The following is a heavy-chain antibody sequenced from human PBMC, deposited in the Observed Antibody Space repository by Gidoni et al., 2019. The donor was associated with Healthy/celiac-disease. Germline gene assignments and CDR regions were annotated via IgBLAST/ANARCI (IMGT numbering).Heavy chain of an antibody. CDR2: ISGSGGST. V-gene: IGHV3-23*01. Sequence: ELQLLASGGGLVQPGGSLSLSCAASGFPFSCYAMSWVRQAPGKGLEWVSAISGSGGSTYYADSVKGRFTISRDNSKNTLYLQMNSLRAEDTAVYYCAKRPDLYWNDPPGDYWGQGTLVTVSS. CDR3: AKRPDLYWNDPPGDY. D-gene: IGHD1-1*01. CDR1: GFPFSCYA. J-gene: IGHJ4*02.